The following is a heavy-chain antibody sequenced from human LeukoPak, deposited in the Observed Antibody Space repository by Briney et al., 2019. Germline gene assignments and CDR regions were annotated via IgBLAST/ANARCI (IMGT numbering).Heavy chain of an antibody. J-gene: IGHJ4*02. CDR1: GHTLSELT. CDR3: ATEMTSVVPDY. CDR2: FDPENDER. D-gene: IGHD4-11*01. Sequence: GASVKVSCKVSGHTLSELTMHWVRQAPGKGLEWMGGFDPENDERIYARKFRGRLTMTEDTSTDTAYMELSSPRSEDTAVYFCATEMTSVVPDYWGQGTLVTVSS. V-gene: IGHV1-24*01.